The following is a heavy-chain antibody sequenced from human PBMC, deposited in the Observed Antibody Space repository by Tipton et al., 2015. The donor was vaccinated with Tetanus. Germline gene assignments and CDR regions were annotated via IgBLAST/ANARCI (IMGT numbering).Heavy chain of an antibody. D-gene: IGHD2-8*02. J-gene: IGHJ1*01. CDR3: AGVTAQRTELYFEH. CDR2: ISPESGGT. Sequence: QLVQPGAEVKEPGASVKVSCKASGYTFTTYYMNWVRQAPGQGLEWMGIISPESGGTNYAQKFQGRVTMTVDTSTSTVYMDLSRLTSEDTAVYYCAGVTAQRTELYFEHWGQGTQVTVSS. CDR1: GYTFTTYY. V-gene: IGHV1-46*01.